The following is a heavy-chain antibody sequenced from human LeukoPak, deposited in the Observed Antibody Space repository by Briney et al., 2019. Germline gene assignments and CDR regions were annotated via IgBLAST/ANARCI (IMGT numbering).Heavy chain of an antibody. Sequence: GGSLRLSCAASGFTFSSYAMRWVRQAPGKGLEWVAVISYDGSNKYYADSVKGRFTISRDNSKNTLYLQMNSLRAEDTAVYYCAREASGAFDYWGQGTLVTVSS. D-gene: IGHD4/OR15-4a*01. J-gene: IGHJ4*02. V-gene: IGHV3-30*04. CDR3: AREASGAFDY. CDR2: ISYDGSNK. CDR1: GFTFSSYA.